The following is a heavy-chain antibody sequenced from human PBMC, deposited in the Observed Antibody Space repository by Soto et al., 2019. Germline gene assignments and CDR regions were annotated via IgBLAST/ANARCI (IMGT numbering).Heavy chain of an antibody. CDR2: IVVGSGNT. CDR3: AADPLLYSSSTHYSYYYGMDV. CDR1: GFTFTSSA. D-gene: IGHD6-13*01. Sequence: QMQLVQSGPEVKKPGTSVKVSCKASGFTFTSSAVQWVRQARGQRLEWIGWIVVGSGNTNYAQKFQERVTITRDMSTSTAYMALSSLRSEDTAVHYCAADPLLYSSSTHYSYYYGMDVWGQGTTVTVSS. V-gene: IGHV1-58*01. J-gene: IGHJ6*02.